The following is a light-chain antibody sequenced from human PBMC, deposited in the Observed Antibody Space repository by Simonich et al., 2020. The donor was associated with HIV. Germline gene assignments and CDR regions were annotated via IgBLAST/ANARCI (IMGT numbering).Light chain of an antibody. CDR2: EFS. CDR3: MQSIQLPFT. Sequence: DIVMTQSPLSLSVTPGQSASISCKSSQSLLHNDGKTYLYWYLQKPGQSPKLLMYEFSNRVSGVPERCSASESGTDFTLKISRVEADDVGLYHCMQSIQLPFTFGPGTKVDIK. V-gene: IGKV2D-29*02. J-gene: IGKJ3*01. CDR1: QSLLHNDGKTY.